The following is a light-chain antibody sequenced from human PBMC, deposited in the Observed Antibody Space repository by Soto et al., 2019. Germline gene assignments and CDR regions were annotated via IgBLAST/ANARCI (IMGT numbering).Light chain of an antibody. Sequence: AIQMTQSPSSLSASVGDRVTITCRASQDIGNHLAWYQQQPGKVPKVLMYSASTLQSGAPSRFSGSGSGTNFTLTISRLQPEDFATYYCLQDYNFPYTFGQGTRLDI. CDR2: SAS. CDR1: QDIGNH. J-gene: IGKJ2*01. V-gene: IGKV1-6*02. CDR3: LQDYNFPYT.